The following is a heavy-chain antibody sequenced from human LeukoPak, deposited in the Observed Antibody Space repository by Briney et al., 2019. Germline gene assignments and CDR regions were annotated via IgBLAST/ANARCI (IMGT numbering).Heavy chain of an antibody. D-gene: IGHD6-19*01. J-gene: IGHJ4*02. Sequence: GGSLRLSCAASGFTFSRHWMEWVRQAPGKGLEWVASIKEDESTIYYVDSVKGRFTISRDNAKNSLYLQMNSLRAEDTAIYYWVRDGCSGWCHDSWGQGTLVTVSS. CDR2: IKEDESTI. V-gene: IGHV3-7*01. CDR3: VRDGCSGWCHDS. CDR1: GFTFSRHW.